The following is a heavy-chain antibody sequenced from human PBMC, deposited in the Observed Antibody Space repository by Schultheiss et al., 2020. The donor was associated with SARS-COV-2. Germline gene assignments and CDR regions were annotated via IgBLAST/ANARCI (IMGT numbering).Heavy chain of an antibody. D-gene: IGHD6-6*01. J-gene: IGHJ6*03. Sequence: SETLSLTCAVYGGSFSGYYWSWIRQPPGKGLEWIGEINHSGSTNYNPSLKSRVTITVDTSENQFSLKLSSVTAADTAVYYCARGGLGGIAARRVYYYYYMDVWGKGTTVTVSS. CDR1: GGSFSGYY. CDR2: INHSGST. CDR3: ARGGLGGIAARRVYYYYYMDV. V-gene: IGHV4-34*01.